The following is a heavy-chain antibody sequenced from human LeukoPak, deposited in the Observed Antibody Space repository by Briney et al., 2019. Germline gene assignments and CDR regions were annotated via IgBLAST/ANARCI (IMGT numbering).Heavy chain of an antibody. CDR3: ATLRSDSSGWYYFDF. CDR1: GFSFRSYG. Sequence: GGSLRLSCAASGFSFRSYGTQWVRQAPGKGLEWVAIIWYDGSKKLYVDSVKGRFTISRDNSKNTLYLQMNSLRAEDTAVYYCATLRSDSSGWYYFDFWGQGTLVTVSS. V-gene: IGHV3-33*01. J-gene: IGHJ4*02. D-gene: IGHD6-19*01. CDR2: IWYDGSKK.